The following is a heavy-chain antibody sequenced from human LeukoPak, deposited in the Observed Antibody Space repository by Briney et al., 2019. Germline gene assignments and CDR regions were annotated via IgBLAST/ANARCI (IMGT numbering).Heavy chain of an antibody. CDR1: GFTLSNYS. J-gene: IGHJ5*02. D-gene: IGHD2-15*01. CDR2: ISSRSTK. V-gene: IGHV3-48*01. Sequence: GGSLRLSCVGSGFTLSNYSMNWVRQAPGKGLERVSYISSRSTKYYADSVKGRFTVSRDSAKNSLCLQMDSLRVEDTAMYYCARDRGYCSGGRCYGGWFDPWGQGTLVIVSS. CDR3: ARDRGYCSGGRCYGGWFDP.